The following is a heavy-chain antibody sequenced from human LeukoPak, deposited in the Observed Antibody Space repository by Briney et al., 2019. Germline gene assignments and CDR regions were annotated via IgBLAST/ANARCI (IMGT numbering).Heavy chain of an antibody. V-gene: IGHV5-51*01. CDR3: ARHSENYFDY. CDR1: GYSFSNNW. Sequence: GESLKISCKGSGYSFSNNWIGWVRQMPGKGLEWMGNIYPGDSDTRNSPSFQGQVTISADKSISTAYLQWSSLKASDTAMYYCARHSENYFDYWGQGTLVTVSS. D-gene: IGHD1-26*01. CDR2: IYPGDSDT. J-gene: IGHJ4*02.